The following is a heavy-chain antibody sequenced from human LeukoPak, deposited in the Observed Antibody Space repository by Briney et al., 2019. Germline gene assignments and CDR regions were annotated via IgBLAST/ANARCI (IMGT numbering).Heavy chain of an antibody. CDR2: IKQDGSEK. CDR1: GFTFSSYW. Sequence: GGSLRLSCAASGFTFSSYWMSWVRQAPGKGLEWVANIKQDGSEKYYVDSVKGRFTISRDNAKNSLYLQMNSLRAEDTAVYYCARETVDYGDYVDYWGQGTLVTASS. CDR3: ARETVDYGDYVDY. D-gene: IGHD4-17*01. V-gene: IGHV3-7*03. J-gene: IGHJ4*02.